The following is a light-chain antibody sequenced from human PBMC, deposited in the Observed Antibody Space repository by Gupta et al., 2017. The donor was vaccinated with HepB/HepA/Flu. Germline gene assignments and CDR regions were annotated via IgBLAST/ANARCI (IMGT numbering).Light chain of an antibody. J-gene: IGKJ1*01. CDR1: QSISSW. V-gene: IGKV1-5*03. CDR3: QQDNSYPWT. Sequence: DIQMTQSPSTLSPSVGDRATITCRASQSISSWLAWYQQKPGKAPKLLIYKASSLESGVPSRFSGSGSGTEFTLTISSLQPDDFATYYCQQDNSYPWTFGQGTKVEIK. CDR2: KAS.